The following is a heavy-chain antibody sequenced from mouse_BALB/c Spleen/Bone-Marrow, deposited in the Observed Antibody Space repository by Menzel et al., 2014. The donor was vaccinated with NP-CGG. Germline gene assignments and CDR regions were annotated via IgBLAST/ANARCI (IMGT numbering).Heavy chain of an antibody. CDR3: ARHAYYDQTEVSFVY. V-gene: IGHV5-9-2*01. CDR1: GFTFNSYG. J-gene: IGHJ3*01. CDR2: ISGGGSYT. D-gene: IGHD2-4*01. Sequence: EVHLVESGGGLVKSGGSLKLPCAASGFTFNSYGMSWVRQTPEKRLEWVATISGGGSYTFYPDSVKGRFTISRDNAKNNLYLQLSSLRSEDTALYYCARHAYYDQTEVSFVYWGQGTLVTVTA.